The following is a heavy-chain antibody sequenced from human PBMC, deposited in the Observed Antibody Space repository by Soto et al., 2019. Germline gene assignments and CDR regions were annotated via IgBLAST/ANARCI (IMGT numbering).Heavy chain of an antibody. CDR3: ARLRTDIVVVPAIYYFDY. CDR2: IYYSGST. Sequence: SETPSITCTVSGCSICSSSYYWGWIRQPPGKGLEWIGSIYYSGSTYYNPSLKSRVTISVDTSKNQFSLKLSSVTAADTAVYYCARLRTDIVVVPAIYYFDYWGQGTLVTVSS. CDR1: GCSICSSSYY. V-gene: IGHV4-39*01. J-gene: IGHJ4*02. D-gene: IGHD2-2*01.